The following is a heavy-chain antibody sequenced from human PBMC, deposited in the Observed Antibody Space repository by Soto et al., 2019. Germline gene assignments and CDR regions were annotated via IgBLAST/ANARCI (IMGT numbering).Heavy chain of an antibody. J-gene: IGHJ4*02. CDR1: GGSFSDHD. CDR3: ASSGPGY. V-gene: IGHV4-34*01. Sequence: PSETLSLTCEVYGGSFSDHDWSWIRQPPGKGLEWIGEINHIGNTNYNPSLKSRVTISVDTSKNQFSLILNSVTAADTAVYYCASSGPGYWGQGTLVTVSS. CDR2: INHIGNT.